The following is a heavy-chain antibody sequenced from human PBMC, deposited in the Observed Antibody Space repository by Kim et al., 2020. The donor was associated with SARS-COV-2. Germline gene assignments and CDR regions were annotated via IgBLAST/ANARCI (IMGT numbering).Heavy chain of an antibody. J-gene: IGHJ4*02. D-gene: IGHD6-13*01. CDR2: IYYSGST. CDR1: GGSISSSSYY. Sequence: SETLSLTCTVSGGSISSSSYYWGWIRQPPGKGLEWIGSIYYSGSTYYNPSLKSRVTISVDTSKNQFSLKLSSVTAADTAVYYCATLPSAGTAIFNYWGQGTLVTVSS. V-gene: IGHV4-39*01. CDR3: ATLPSAGTAIFNY.